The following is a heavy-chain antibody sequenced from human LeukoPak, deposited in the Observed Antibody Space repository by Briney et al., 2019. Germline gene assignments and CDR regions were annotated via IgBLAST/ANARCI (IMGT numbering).Heavy chain of an antibody. J-gene: IGHJ4*02. CDR2: ISGSGGST. CDR1: GFTFSSYG. CDR3: AKAEGGYFDY. Sequence: GALRLSCPASGFTFSSYGMSWVRQAPGKGLEWVSAISGSGGSTYYADSVKGRFTISRDNSKNTLYLQMNSLRAEDTAVYYCAKAEGGYFDYWGQGTLVTVSS. V-gene: IGHV3-23*01. D-gene: IGHD3-16*01.